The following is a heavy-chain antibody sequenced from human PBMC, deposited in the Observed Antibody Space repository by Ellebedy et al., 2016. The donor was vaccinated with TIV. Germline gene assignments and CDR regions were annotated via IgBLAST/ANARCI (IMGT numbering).Heavy chain of an antibody. V-gene: IGHV3-7*01. CDR2: IKQDGSEK. Sequence: GESLKISCAASGFTFSSFWMSWVRQAPGEGLEWVANIKQDGSEKYYVDSVKGRFSISRDNAKNSLYLQMNSLTDEDTAVYYCARDQWLGRAYYFDSWGQGTLVTVSS. CDR3: ARDQWLGRAYYFDS. CDR1: GFTFSSFW. D-gene: IGHD6-19*01. J-gene: IGHJ4*02.